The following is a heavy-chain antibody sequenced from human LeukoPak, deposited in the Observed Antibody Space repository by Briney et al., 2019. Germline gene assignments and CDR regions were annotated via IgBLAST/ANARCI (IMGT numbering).Heavy chain of an antibody. J-gene: IGHJ4*02. CDR3: ARHDKSLGETTFGGVTSYFDY. CDR2: IYHSGST. Sequence: SETLSLTCTVSGYSISSGYYWGWIRQPPGKGLEWIGSIYHSGSTYYNPSLKSRVTISVDTSKNQFSLKLSSVTAADTAVYYCARHDKSLGETTFGGVTSYFDYWGQGTLVTVSS. D-gene: IGHD3-16*01. V-gene: IGHV4-38-2*02. CDR1: GYSISSGYY.